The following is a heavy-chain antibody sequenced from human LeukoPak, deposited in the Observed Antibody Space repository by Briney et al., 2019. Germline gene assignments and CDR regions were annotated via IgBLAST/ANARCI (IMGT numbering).Heavy chain of an antibody. CDR3: ARDGCSSTSCYRPPLDY. D-gene: IGHD2-2*02. CDR1: GYTFTSYG. V-gene: IGHV1-18*01. Sequence: ASVKVSRKASGYTFTSYGISWVRQAPGQGLEWMGWISAYNGNTSYAQKLQGRVTMTTDTSTSTAYMELRSLRSDDTAVYYCARDGCSSTSCYRPPLDYWGQGTLVTVSS. J-gene: IGHJ4*02. CDR2: ISAYNGNT.